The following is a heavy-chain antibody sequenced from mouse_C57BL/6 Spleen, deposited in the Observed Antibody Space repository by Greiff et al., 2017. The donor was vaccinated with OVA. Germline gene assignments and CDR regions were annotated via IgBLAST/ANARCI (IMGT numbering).Heavy chain of an antibody. CDR2: ISYDGSN. CDR1: GYSITSGYY. V-gene: IGHV3-6*01. D-gene: IGHD2-4*01. J-gene: IGHJ2*01. CDR3: AREDDYDEVYFDY. Sequence: VQLKESGPGLVKPSQSLSLTCSVTGYSITSGYYWNWIRQFPGNKLEWMGYISYDGSNNYNPSLKNRISITRDTSKNQFFLKLNSVTTEDTATYYCAREDDYDEVYFDYWGQGTTLTVSS.